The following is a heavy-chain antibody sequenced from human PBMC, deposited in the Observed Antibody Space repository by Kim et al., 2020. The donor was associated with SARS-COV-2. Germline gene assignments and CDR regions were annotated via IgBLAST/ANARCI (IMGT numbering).Heavy chain of an antibody. V-gene: IGHV1-18*01. Sequence: YGQKVQGRVTMTTDTATNTAYMELWSLRSDDTAMYYCARGAYGDVSFDYWGQGTLVTVSS. D-gene: IGHD4-17*01. CDR3: ARGAYGDVSFDY. J-gene: IGHJ4*02.